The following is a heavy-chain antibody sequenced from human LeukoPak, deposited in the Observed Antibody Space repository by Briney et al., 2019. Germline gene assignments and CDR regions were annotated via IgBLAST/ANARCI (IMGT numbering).Heavy chain of an antibody. CDR2: ISHSERT. CDR3: ARLRQIVAANADPSSGFDH. V-gene: IGHV4-34*01. Sequence: SETLTLTCAVYGGSFSGYYWTWIRQPPGKGLEWIGEISHSERTNSDPSLKSRVTMSLDTSKNQFSLKLTSVTAADTAVYYCARLRQIVAANADPSSGFDHWGQGTLVTVSS. J-gene: IGHJ4*02. CDR1: GGSFSGYY. D-gene: IGHD6-25*01.